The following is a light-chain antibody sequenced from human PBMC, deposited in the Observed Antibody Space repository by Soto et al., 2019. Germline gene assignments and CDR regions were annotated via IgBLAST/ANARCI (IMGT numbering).Light chain of an antibody. V-gene: IGLV2-14*01. CDR3: SSYTSSSTRV. CDR1: SSDVGGYNY. CDR2: DVS. J-gene: IGLJ1*01. Sequence: TQPGSVCGSPGQSITISCTGTSSDVGGYNYVSWYQQHPGKAPKLMIYDVSNRPSGVSNRFSGSKSGNTASLTISGLQAEDEADYYCSSYTSSSTRVFGTGTKVTVL.